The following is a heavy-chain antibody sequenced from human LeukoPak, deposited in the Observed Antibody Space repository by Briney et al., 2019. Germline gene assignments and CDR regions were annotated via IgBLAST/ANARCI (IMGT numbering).Heavy chain of an antibody. Sequence: GGSLRLSCAASGFTFSSYSMNWVRQAPGKGLEWVSYISSSSTIYYADSVKGRFTISRDSPKNTLYLQMNSLRVEDTAVYFCAKRGVVIRVVLVGFHKEAYYFDSWGQGALVTVSS. CDR1: GFTFSSYS. CDR2: ISSSSTI. D-gene: IGHD3-10*01. J-gene: IGHJ4*02. V-gene: IGHV3-48*01. CDR3: AKRGVVIRVVLVGFHKEAYYFDS.